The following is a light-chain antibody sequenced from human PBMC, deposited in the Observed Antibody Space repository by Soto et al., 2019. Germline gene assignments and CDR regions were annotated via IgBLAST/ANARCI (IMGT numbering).Light chain of an antibody. CDR3: HQFGSSPLAFT. J-gene: IGKJ2*01. V-gene: IGKV3-20*01. Sequence: ESMLTQSPGTLSLSPGERATLSCRASQSVSTRYLAWYQQKPGQAPRLLIYSAYIRAAGIPDRFSGSGSGTDFTLTISRLEPEDFAVYYCHQFGSSPLAFTFGQWTKLEI. CDR1: QSVSTRY. CDR2: SAY.